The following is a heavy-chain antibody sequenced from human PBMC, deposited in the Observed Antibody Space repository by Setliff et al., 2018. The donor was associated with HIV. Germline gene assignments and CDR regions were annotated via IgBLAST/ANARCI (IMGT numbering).Heavy chain of an antibody. D-gene: IGHD2-21*02. CDR2: IYYNGNT. V-gene: IGHV4-39*01. Sequence: PSETLSLTCTVSDGSISSTTYWWGWIRQPPGKGLEWIGTIYYNGNTFYDPSLKSRVTISTGTSNNQFSLTLSSVTAADTAVYYCARGVLITKRVTQTGGYYYYTDVWGKGTTVTVSS. J-gene: IGHJ6*03. CDR1: DGSISSTTYW. CDR3: ARGVLITKRVTQTGGYYYYTDV.